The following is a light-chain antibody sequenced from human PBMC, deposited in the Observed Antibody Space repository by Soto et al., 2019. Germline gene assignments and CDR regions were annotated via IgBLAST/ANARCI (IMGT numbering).Light chain of an antibody. CDR3: QQANSFPIT. Sequence: DIQMTQSPSSVSASVGDRVTITCRASQDIGSWLAWYQQKPGKAPKLLIYTASSLQSGVPSTFSGSGSGTDFTLTIISLQPEDFSTYYCQQANSFPITFGGGTKVEIK. CDR2: TAS. CDR1: QDIGSW. V-gene: IGKV1-12*01. J-gene: IGKJ4*01.